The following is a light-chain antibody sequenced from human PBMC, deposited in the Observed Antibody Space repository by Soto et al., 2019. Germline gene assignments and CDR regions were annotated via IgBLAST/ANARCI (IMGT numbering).Light chain of an antibody. J-gene: IGKJ5*01. V-gene: IGKV3-15*01. CDR1: QSVSSN. CDR2: GAS. CDR3: QQYNT. Sequence: IVMTQSPATLSVYPGERATLSCRASQSVSSNLAWYQQKPGQAPRLLIYGASTRATGIPARFSGSGSGTEFTLTISSLQSEDFAVYYCQQYNTFGQGTRLEIK.